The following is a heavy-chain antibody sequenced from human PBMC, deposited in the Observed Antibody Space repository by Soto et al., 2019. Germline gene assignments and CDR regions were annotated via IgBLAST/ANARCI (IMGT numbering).Heavy chain of an antibody. CDR3: ARGLSSPSAAGV. CDR1: GGSVSSGGNY. D-gene: IGHD6-6*01. CDR2: VHDTGTT. J-gene: IGHJ4*02. V-gene: IGHV4-39*01. Sequence: QLQLQESGPGLVKPSETLSLTCSVSGGSVSSGGNYWGWTRQSPGKGLEWIGSVHDTGTTHYNPSRTSRVTISVDTSKNQFSLNVNSVTAADTAVYYCARGLSSPSAAGVWGQGTLVTVSS.